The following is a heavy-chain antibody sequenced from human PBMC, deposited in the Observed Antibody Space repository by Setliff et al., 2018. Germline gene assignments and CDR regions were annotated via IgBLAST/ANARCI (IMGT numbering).Heavy chain of an antibody. J-gene: IGHJ4*02. CDR3: ASERESASRQTYFDS. CDR1: GGSISSGDYY. V-gene: IGHV4-61*08. Sequence: SETLSLTCTVSGGSISSGDYYWSWIRQPPGKGLEWIGSIYYSGSTNYNPSLKSRVTISVDTSKNQFSLKLSSVTAADTAVYYCASERESASRQTYFDSWGQGTLVTVSS. CDR2: IYYSGST. D-gene: IGHD2-15*01.